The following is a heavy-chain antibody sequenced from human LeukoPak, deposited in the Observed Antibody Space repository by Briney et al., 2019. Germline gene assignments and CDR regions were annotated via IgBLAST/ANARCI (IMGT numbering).Heavy chain of an antibody. J-gene: IGHJ4*02. CDR3: ARRLIIAAAGFDY. CDR2: INHSGST. V-gene: IGHV4-34*01. D-gene: IGHD6-13*01. Sequence: SETLSLTCAVYGGSFSGYYWRWIRQPPGKGLEWIGEINHSGSTNYNPSLKSRVTISVDTSKNQFSLKLSSVTAADTAVYYCARRLIIAAAGFDYWGQGTLVTVSS. CDR1: GGSFSGYY.